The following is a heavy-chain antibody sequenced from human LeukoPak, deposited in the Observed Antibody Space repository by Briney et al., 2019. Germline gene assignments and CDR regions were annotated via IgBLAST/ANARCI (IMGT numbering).Heavy chain of an antibody. CDR1: GFTFSSYG. V-gene: IGHV3-30*02. J-gene: IGHJ4*02. CDR3: ASGGPLGVATSFDY. Sequence: QPGGSLRLSCAASGFTFSSYGMHWVRQAPGKGLEWVAFIRYDGSNKYYADSVKGRFTISRDNSKNTLYLQMNSLRAEDTAVYYCASGGPLGVATSFDYWGQGTLVTVSS. CDR2: IRYDGSNK. D-gene: IGHD5-12*01.